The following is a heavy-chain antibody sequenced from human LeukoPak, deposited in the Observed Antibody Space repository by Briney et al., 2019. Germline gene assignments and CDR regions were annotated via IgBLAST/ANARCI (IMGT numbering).Heavy chain of an antibody. CDR3: ARSAPGNFDY. Sequence: ASETLSLTCTVSGGSINSAAYYWSWIRQNPGVCLEWIGNIFFSGITYYNPSLRSRVALSIDTSQNQFSLELSSMTAADTAVYYCARSAPGNFDYWGQGTLVTVSS. V-gene: IGHV4-31*03. J-gene: IGHJ4*02. CDR1: GGSINSAAYY. CDR2: IFFSGIT.